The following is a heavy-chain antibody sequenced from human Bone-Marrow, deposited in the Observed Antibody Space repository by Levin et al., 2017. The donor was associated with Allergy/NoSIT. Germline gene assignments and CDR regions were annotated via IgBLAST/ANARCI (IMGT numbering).Heavy chain of an antibody. CDR2: IIPILGIA. V-gene: IGHV1-69*04. CDR1: GGTFSSYA. J-gene: IGHJ6*02. D-gene: IGHD6-6*01. CDR3: VRAGIAARHMDV. Sequence: SVKVSCKASGGTFSSYAISWVRQAPGQGLEWMGRIIPILGIANYAQKFQGRVTITADKSTSTAYMELSSLRSEDTAVYYCVRAGIAARHMDVWGQGTTVTVSS.